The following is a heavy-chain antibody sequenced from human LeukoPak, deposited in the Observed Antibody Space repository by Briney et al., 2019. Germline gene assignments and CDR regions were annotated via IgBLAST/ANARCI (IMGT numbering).Heavy chain of an antibody. CDR2: IQNSAIYRAKI. CDR1: GGSISSYY. V-gene: IGHV4-59*08. CDR3: ARLSSTLYYSMDV. J-gene: IGHJ6*02. Sequence: SETLSLTCAVSGGSISSYYWTWIRQPPGKGLEWVGYIQNSAIYRAKIRSSPSLQSRVSLSIDTSKNQVSLTVNSVTAADTAVYYCARLSSTLYYSMDVWGPGTAVTVSS. D-gene: IGHD6-6*01.